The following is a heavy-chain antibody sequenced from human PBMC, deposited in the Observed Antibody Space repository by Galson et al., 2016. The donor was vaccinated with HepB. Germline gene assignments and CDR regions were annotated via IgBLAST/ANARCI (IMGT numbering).Heavy chain of an antibody. Sequence: SLRLSCAASGFTFNKYYMNWVRQAPGKALQWVSSISVSSSYIYYADSVKGRFTISRDISKNTLYLQMNSLKTEDTAVYFCARDPRAYSYGDHYFDYWGQGTLVTVPS. J-gene: IGHJ4*02. CDR2: ISVSSSYI. D-gene: IGHD5-18*01. CDR1: GFTFNKYY. V-gene: IGHV3-21*01. CDR3: ARDPRAYSYGDHYFDY.